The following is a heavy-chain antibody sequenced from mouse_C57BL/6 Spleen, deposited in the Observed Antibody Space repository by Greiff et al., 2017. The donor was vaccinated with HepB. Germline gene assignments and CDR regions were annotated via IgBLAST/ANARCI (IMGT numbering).Heavy chain of an antibody. V-gene: IGHV5-4*03. D-gene: IGHD1-1*01. Sequence: EVKVVESGGGLVKPGGSLKLSCAASGFTFSSYAMSWVRQTPEKRLEWVATISDGGSYTYYPDNVKGRFTISRDNAKNNLYLQMSHLKSEDTAMYYCARGGYYYGSSWRYYAMDYWGQGTSVTVSS. CDR2: ISDGGSYT. CDR3: ARGGYYYGSSWRYYAMDY. J-gene: IGHJ4*01. CDR1: GFTFSSYA.